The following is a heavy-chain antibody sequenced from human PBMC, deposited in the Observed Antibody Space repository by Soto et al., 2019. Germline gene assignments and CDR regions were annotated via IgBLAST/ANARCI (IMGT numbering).Heavy chain of an antibody. Sequence: EVQVVESGGGLVRPGGSLRLSCVASGFSFSSYTMHWVRQAPGRGLEWVSDISRSSSTIDYADSVKGRFTVSRDNAKNSLYLQMTSLRAEDTAVYYCARDREYCSGDNCYETGSDYWGQGTLVTVSS. J-gene: IGHJ4*02. D-gene: IGHD2-15*01. CDR1: GFSFSSYT. V-gene: IGHV3-48*01. CDR2: ISRSSSTI. CDR3: ARDREYCSGDNCYETGSDY.